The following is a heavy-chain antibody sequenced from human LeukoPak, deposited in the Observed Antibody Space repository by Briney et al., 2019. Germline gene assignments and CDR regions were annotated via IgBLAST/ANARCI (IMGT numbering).Heavy chain of an antibody. J-gene: IGHJ4*02. D-gene: IGHD3-10*01. V-gene: IGHV3-23*01. Sequence: WVRQAPGKGLERVSAISGSGGSTYYADSVKGRFTISRDNSKNTLYLQTNSLRAEDTAVYYCARGSGSYGVDFDYWGQGTLVTVSS. CDR3: ARGSGSYGVDFDY. CDR2: ISGSGGST.